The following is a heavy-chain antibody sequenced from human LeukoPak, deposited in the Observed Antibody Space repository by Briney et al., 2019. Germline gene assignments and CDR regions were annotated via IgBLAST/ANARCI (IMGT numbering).Heavy chain of an antibody. CDR3: ARAALGEYDILTGYSGYYYYGMDV. V-gene: IGHV4-59*01. CDR1: GGSISSYY. CDR2: IYYSGST. Sequence: PSETLSLTCTVSGGSISSYYWSWIRQPPGKGLEGIGYIYYSGSTNYNPSLKSRVTISVDTSKNQFSLKLSSVTAADTAVYYCARAALGEYDILTGYSGYYYYGMDVWGQGTTVTVSS. J-gene: IGHJ6*02. D-gene: IGHD3-9*01.